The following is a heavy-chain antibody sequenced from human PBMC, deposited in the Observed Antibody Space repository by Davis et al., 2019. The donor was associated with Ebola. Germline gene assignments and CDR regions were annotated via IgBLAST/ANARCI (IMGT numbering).Heavy chain of an antibody. J-gene: IGHJ4*02. D-gene: IGHD2/OR15-2a*01. V-gene: IGHV5-51*01. CDR3: ARQESLYGSSDY. CDR1: GYGFANYW. Sequence: GESLKISCNGSGYGFANYWIAWVRQTPGKGLEWMGIIYPGDSDTRYSPAFEGQVTISVDRSTNTAYLQWSSLKASDIAMYYCARQESLYGSSDYWGQGTLVTVSS. CDR2: IYPGDSDT.